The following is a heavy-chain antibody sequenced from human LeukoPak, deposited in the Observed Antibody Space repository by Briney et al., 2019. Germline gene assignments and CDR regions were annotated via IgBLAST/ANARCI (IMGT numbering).Heavy chain of an antibody. D-gene: IGHD2-2*01. CDR2: ISGSGGST. V-gene: IGHV3-23*01. CDR3: AKGLYCSSTSCYGMDV. Sequence: GGSLRLSCAASGFPFSSYAMSWVRQAPGKGLEWVSAISGSGGSTYYADSVKGRFTISRDNSKNTLYLQMNSLRAEDTAVYYCAKGLYCSSTSCYGMDVWGQGTTVTVSS. J-gene: IGHJ6*02. CDR1: GFPFSSYA.